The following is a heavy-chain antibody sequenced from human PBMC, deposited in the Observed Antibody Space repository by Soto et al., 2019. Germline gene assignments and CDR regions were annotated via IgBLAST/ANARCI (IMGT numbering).Heavy chain of an antibody. Sequence: PGESLKISCKGPGHLFNNHWIGWVRQTPGKGLEWMGLIFTRDSETKTSPSFQGHVSFSVDNSINTVYLQWTSLKTTDTGIYYCARRRGGSYFVYWGQGTLVTVSS. D-gene: IGHD1-26*01. CDR3: ARRRGGSYFVY. V-gene: IGHV5-51*01. CDR2: IFTRDSET. J-gene: IGHJ4*02. CDR1: GHLFNNHW.